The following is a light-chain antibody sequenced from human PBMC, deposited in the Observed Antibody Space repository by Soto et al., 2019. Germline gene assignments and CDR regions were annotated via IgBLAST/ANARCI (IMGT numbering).Light chain of an antibody. J-gene: IGKJ1*01. CDR3: QQYGSSPSWT. CDR2: GAS. Sequence: EIVLTHSPGTLSLSPWERATLSCRVSQSVSSSYLAWYQQKPGQAPRLLIYGASSRATVIPDRFSGSGSGTDFTLTISRLEPEDFAVYYCQQYGSSPSWTFGQGTKVDIK. CDR1: QSVSSSY. V-gene: IGKV3-20*01.